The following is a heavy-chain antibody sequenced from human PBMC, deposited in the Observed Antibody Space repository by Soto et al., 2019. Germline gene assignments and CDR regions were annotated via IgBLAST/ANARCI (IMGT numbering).Heavy chain of an antibody. V-gene: IGHV3-23*01. CDR3: AHPRGYGVFDAYDI. CDR2: LNAGGDNT. D-gene: IGHD4-17*01. J-gene: IGHJ3*02. Sequence: LRVSFVASGFTFSIYAMSWVRQAPGKGLEWVSALNAGGDNTYYADSVKGRFTISRDNSMSALYLQMNSLRIEDTAVYYCAHPRGYGVFDAYDIWGQGTTVTVSS. CDR1: GFTFSIYA.